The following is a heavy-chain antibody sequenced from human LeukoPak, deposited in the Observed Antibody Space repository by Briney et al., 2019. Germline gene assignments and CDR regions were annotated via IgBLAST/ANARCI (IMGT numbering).Heavy chain of an antibody. J-gene: IGHJ4*02. Sequence: PGGSLRLSCAASGFTFSSYAMSWVRQAPGKGLEWVSAISGSGGSTYYADSVKGRFTISRDNSKNTLYLQMNSLRAEDTAVYYCAKDSLRGYSGYDPTPFDYWGQGTLVTVSS. CDR3: AKDSLRGYSGYDPTPFDY. V-gene: IGHV3-23*01. D-gene: IGHD5-12*01. CDR2: ISGSGGST. CDR1: GFTFSSYA.